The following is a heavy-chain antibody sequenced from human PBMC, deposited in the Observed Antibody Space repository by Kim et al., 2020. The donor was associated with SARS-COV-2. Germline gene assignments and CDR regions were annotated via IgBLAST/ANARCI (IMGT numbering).Heavy chain of an antibody. CDR2: IYYSGST. CDR1: GGSISSGCYY. V-gene: IGHV4-31*03. CDR3: ARDPLKNPDPLGYCYYYCMDV. D-gene: IGHD3-16*01. J-gene: IGHJ6*02. Sequence: SETLSLTCTVSGGSISSGCYYWSWIRQHPGKGLDWIGYIYYSGSTNHNPSLKIRVTISVDTSKDQFSLKLISVTAADTAVYYCARDPLKNPDPLGYCYYYCMDVWGQGTTVTVSS.